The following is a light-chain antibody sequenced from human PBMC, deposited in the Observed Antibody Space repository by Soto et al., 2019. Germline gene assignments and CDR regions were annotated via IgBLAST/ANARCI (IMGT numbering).Light chain of an antibody. J-gene: IGKJ1*01. CDR2: TAS. CDR3: QQTYGTPPWT. Sequence: DLQMTQSPSSLSASVGDRVTITCRASQSLISYLNWYQQKPGKAPKLLISTASTLRGGVPSRFSGSGSGTDFTLTISSLQPEDFATYYCQQTYGTPPWTFGQGTKVEIK. CDR1: QSLISY. V-gene: IGKV1-39*01.